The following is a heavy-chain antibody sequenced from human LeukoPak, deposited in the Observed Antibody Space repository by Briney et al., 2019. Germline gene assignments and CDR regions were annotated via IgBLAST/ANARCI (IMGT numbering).Heavy chain of an antibody. CDR3: ARVLIVGARSYYFDY. CDR2: MNPNSGNT. D-gene: IGHD1-26*01. CDR1: GYTFTGYY. Sequence: ASVKVSCKASGYTFTGYYMHWVRQATGQGLEWMGWMNPNSGNTGYAQKLQGRVTMTTDTSTSTAYMELRSLRSDDTAVYYCARVLIVGARSYYFDYWGQGTLVTVSS. V-gene: IGHV1-8*02. J-gene: IGHJ4*02.